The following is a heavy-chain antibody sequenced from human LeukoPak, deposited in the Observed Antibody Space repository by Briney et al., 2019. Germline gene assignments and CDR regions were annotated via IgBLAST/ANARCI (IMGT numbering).Heavy chain of an antibody. Sequence: SETLSLTCTVSGGSISSYYWSWIRQPPGKGLEWIGYIYYRGSTNYNPSLKSRVTISVDTSKNQFSLKLSSVTAADTAVYYCARSSSYYDSSGYYNAFDIWGQGTMVTVSS. CDR2: IYYRGST. D-gene: IGHD3-22*01. V-gene: IGHV4-59*01. CDR3: ARSSSYYDSSGYYNAFDI. CDR1: GGSISSYY. J-gene: IGHJ3*02.